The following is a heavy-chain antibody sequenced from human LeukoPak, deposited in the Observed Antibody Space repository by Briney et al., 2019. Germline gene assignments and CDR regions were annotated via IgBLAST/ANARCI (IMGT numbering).Heavy chain of an antibody. CDR3: ARGTGWPQFDY. CDR1: GFTFSSYS. CDR2: ISSSSSTI. Sequence: GGSLRLSCAASGFTFSSYSMNWVRQAPGKGLEWVSYISSSSSTIYYADSVKGRFTISRDNAKNSLYLQMNSLRAEDTAVYYCARGTGWPQFDYWGQGTLVTVSS. V-gene: IGHV3-48*01. J-gene: IGHJ4*02. D-gene: IGHD6-19*01.